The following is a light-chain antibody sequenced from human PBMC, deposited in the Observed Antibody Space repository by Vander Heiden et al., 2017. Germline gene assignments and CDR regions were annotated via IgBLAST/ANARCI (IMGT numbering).Light chain of an antibody. V-gene: IGLV3-21*02. Sequence: SYQLTHPPSVSVAPGPTAGITCGGNNIATKNVPWYQQKPGQSPGLLVYDDSNRPSGIPERFSGSTSGNTATLTISRVEAGDEADYYCQVWNTITDHVFGTGTKVTVL. CDR3: QVWNTITDHV. CDR1: NIATKN. CDR2: DDS. J-gene: IGLJ1*01.